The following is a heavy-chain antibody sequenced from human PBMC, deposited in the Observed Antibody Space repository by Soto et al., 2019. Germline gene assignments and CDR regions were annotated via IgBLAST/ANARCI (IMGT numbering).Heavy chain of an antibody. D-gene: IGHD3-10*01. CDR2: ISGYNGNT. CDR1: GYTFTSYG. V-gene: IGHV1-18*04. J-gene: IGHJ6*02. Sequence: QVQRVQSGAEVKKPGASVKVSCKASGYTFTSYGVSWVRQAPGQGLEWMGWISGYNGNTNYAQKLQGRVTMTTDTSTSTAYMELRSMRSYDTAVYYCARAGKYYYGSGSPYYDGMDVWGQGITVTVSS. CDR3: ARAGKYYYGSGSPYYDGMDV.